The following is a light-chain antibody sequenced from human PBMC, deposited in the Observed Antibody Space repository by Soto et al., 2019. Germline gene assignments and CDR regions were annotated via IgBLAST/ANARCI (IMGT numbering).Light chain of an antibody. CDR3: SSYTSSSWV. J-gene: IGLJ3*02. Sequence: QSALTQPASVSGSPEQSITISCTGTSSDVGGYNYVSWYQQHPGKAPKLMIYDVSNRPSGVSNRFSGSKSGNTASLTISGLQAEDEADYYCSSYTSSSWVFGGGTQLTVL. V-gene: IGLV2-14*01. CDR2: DVS. CDR1: SSDVGGYNY.